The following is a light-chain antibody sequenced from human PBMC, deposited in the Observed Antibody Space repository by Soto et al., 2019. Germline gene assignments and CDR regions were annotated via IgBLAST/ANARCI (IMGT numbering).Light chain of an antibody. Sequence: SYELTQPPSVSVSPGQTASITCSGDKLEDKYVSWYQQRPGQSPVLVIYQDKKRPSGIPERFSGSNSGNTATLTISGTQGIDEADYYCQAWDRSTDAVFGGGTKLTVL. J-gene: IGLJ7*01. CDR2: QDK. V-gene: IGLV3-1*01. CDR3: QAWDRSTDAV. CDR1: KLEDKY.